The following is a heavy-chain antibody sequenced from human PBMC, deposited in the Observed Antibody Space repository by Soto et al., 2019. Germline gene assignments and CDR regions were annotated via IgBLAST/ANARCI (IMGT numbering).Heavy chain of an antibody. Sequence: GESLKISCKGSGYSFTNYWIGWVRQMPGKGLEWLGIIYPGDSDSRYSPYFQGQVTISADKSISTVYLQWSSLKPSDTAVYFCARHQGYGASRMDAWGEGTLVTVSS. D-gene: IGHD4-17*01. CDR2: IYPGDSDS. V-gene: IGHV5-51*01. J-gene: IGHJ4*02. CDR1: GYSFTNYW. CDR3: ARHQGYGASRMDA.